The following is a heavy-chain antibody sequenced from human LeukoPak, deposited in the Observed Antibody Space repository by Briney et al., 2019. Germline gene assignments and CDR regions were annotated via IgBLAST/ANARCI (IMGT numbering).Heavy chain of an antibody. Sequence: GGSLRLSCAASGFTFSNAWMSWVRQAPGKGLEWVGRIKSKTDGGTTDYAAPVKGRFTISRDDSKNTLYLQMNSLRAEDTAVYYCAKDGEYYYDSSGYYTLWGQGTLVTVSS. D-gene: IGHD3-22*01. CDR2: IKSKTDGGTT. CDR3: AKDGEYYYDSSGYYTL. V-gene: IGHV3-15*01. J-gene: IGHJ4*02. CDR1: GFTFSNAW.